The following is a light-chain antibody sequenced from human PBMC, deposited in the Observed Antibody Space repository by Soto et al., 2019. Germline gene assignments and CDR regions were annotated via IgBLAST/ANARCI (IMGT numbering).Light chain of an antibody. CDR1: QSLVYSDGNTY. CDR3: MQGTHST. CDR2: KVS. V-gene: IGKV2-30*01. J-gene: IGKJ5*01. Sequence: DVVMTQSPLSLPVTLGQPASISCRSSQSLVYSDGNTYLNWFQQRPGQSPRRLIYKVSNRDSGVPDRFSGSGSGTDFTLKISRAEAEDVGVYYCMQGTHSTFGQGTRLEIK.